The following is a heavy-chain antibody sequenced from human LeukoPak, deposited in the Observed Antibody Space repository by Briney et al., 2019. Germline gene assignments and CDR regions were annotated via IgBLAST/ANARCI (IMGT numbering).Heavy chain of an antibody. CDR1: GFTVSSNY. CDR2: IYSGGST. Sequence: GGSLRLSCAASGFTVSSNYMSWVRQAPGKGLEWVSVIYSGGSTYYADSVKGRFTISRDNSKNTLYLQMNSLRAEDTAVYYCARNGYNWNDFDYFDYWGQGTLVTVSS. J-gene: IGHJ4*02. CDR3: ARNGYNWNDFDYFDY. V-gene: IGHV3-66*01. D-gene: IGHD1-1*01.